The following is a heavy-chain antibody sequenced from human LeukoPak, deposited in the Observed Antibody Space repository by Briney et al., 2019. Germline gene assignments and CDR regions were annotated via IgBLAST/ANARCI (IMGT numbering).Heavy chain of an antibody. CDR1: GYTFTSYY. CDR2: INPSGGST. V-gene: IGHV1-46*01. CDR3: AKGNRHDAFDI. J-gene: IGHJ3*02. Sequence: PGRSLGLSCAASGYTFTSYYMHWVRQAPGQGLEWMGIINPSGGSTSYAQKFQGRVTMTRDTSTSTVYMELSSLRAEDTAVYYCAKGNRHDAFDIWGQGTMVTVSS.